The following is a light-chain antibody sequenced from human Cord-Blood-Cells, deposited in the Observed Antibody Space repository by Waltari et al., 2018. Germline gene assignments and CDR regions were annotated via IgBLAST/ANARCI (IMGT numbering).Light chain of an antibody. J-gene: IGLJ1*01. CDR3: SSYTSSSTLDV. Sequence: QSALTQPASVSGSPGQSITISCTETSSDVGGYNYVSWYQQHPGKAPKLMIYEVSKRPSGVSNPFSGSKSGNTASLTISGLQAEDEADYYCSSYTSSSTLDVFGTGTKVTVL. V-gene: IGLV2-14*01. CDR2: EVS. CDR1: SSDVGGYNY.